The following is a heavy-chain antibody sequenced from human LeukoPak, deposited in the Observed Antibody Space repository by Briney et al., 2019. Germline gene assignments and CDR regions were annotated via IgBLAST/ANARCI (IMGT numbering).Heavy chain of an antibody. J-gene: IGHJ6*03. CDR2: ISGSGGST. CDR3: AKVAAAGPFYYYYYYMDV. Sequence: GGSLRLSCAASGFTFSSYAMSWVRQAPGKGLEWVSAISGSGGSTYYADSVKGRFTISRDNSKNTLYLQMNSLRAEDTAVYYCAKVAAAGPFYYYYYYMDVWGKGTTVTVSS. D-gene: IGHD6-13*01. CDR1: GFTFSSYA. V-gene: IGHV3-23*01.